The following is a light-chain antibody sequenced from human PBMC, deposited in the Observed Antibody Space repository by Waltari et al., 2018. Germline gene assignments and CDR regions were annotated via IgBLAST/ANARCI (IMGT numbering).Light chain of an antibody. CDR1: QSISSY. Sequence: DIQMTQFPFSLSASAGDRVSITCRASQSISSYLNWYQQKRGKAPKLLIYAASSLQSGVPSRFSGSGSGKDFTLTISSLQPEDFATYYCQQSYSTPLTFGGGTKVEIK. CDR3: QQSYSTPLT. CDR2: AAS. J-gene: IGKJ4*01. V-gene: IGKV1-39*01.